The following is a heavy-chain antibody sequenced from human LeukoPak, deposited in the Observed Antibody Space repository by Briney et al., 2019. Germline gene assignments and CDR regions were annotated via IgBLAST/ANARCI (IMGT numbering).Heavy chain of an antibody. CDR1: GYTFTSYG. D-gene: IGHD3-22*01. J-gene: IGHJ5*02. V-gene: IGHV1-18*01. CDR2: ISAYNGNT. CDR3: AKLLGYYDSSGYWFDP. Sequence: ASVKVSCKASGYTFTSYGISWVRQAPGQGLEWMGWISAYNGNTNYAQKLQGRVTMTTDTSTSTAYMELRSLGSDDTAVYYCAKLLGYYDSSGYWFDPWGQGTLVTVSS.